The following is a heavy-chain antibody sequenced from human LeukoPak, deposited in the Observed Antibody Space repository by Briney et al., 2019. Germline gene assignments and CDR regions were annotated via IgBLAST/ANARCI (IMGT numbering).Heavy chain of an antibody. V-gene: IGHV4-59*12. CDR3: ARTYDSSGYYFDY. D-gene: IGHD3-22*01. J-gene: IGHJ4*02. Sequence: SETLSLTCTVSSGSINNYYWSWIRQTPGKRLEWIGYIHSSGTTNYNPSLKSRVTISVDRSKNQFSLKLSSVTAADTAVYYCARTYDSSGYYFDYWGQGTLVTVSS. CDR1: SGSINNYY. CDR2: IHSSGTT.